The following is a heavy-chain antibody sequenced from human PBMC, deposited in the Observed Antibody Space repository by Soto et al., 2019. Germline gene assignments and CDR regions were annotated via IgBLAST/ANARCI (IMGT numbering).Heavy chain of an antibody. Sequence: ETLALTCSVYGGSFSGYYWNWIRQPPGKGLEWIGEINHSGSTNYNPSLKSLVTISVDTSKNQFSLNLTSVTAEDTAAYYCARGGTYDAFDIWGQGAMVTV. V-gene: IGHV4-34*01. J-gene: IGHJ3*02. CDR3: ARGGTYDAFDI. D-gene: IGHD3-10*01. CDR2: INHSGST. CDR1: GGSFSGYY.